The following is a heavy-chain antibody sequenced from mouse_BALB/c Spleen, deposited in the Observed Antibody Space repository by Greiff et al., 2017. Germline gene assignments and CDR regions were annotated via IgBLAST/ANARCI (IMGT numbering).Heavy chain of an antibody. CDR3: AGEDDCYGYDGYAMDY. D-gene: IGHD2-2*01. CDR2: INPGSGGT. V-gene: IGHV1-54*03. J-gene: IGHJ4*01. CDR1: GYAFTNYL. Sequence: QVQLQQSGAELVRPGTSVKVSCKASGYAFTNYLIEWVKQRPGQGLEWIGVINPGSGGTNYNEKFKGKATLTADKSSSTAYMQLSSQTSDDSAVYFCAGEDDCYGYDGYAMDYWGQGTSVTVSS.